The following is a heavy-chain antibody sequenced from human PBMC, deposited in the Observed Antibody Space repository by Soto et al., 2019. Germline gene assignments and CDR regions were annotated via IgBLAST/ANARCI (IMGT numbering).Heavy chain of an antibody. J-gene: IGHJ4*02. D-gene: IGHD3-9*01. CDR3: AKARDILTGYYLDFALDY. V-gene: IGHV3-23*01. CDR2: ISGSGGST. CDR1: GFTFSSYA. Sequence: GGSLRLSCAASGFTFSSYAMSWVRQAPGKGLEWVSAISGSGGSTYYADSVKGRFTISRDNSKNTLYLQMNSLRAEDTAVYYCAKARDILTGYYLDFALDYWGQGTLVTVSS.